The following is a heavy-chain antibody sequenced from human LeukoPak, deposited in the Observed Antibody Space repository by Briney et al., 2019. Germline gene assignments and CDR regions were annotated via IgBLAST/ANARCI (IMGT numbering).Heavy chain of an antibody. CDR1: GYTFTSYY. V-gene: IGHV1-46*01. CDR3: ARCPGGARSPLEAFDI. J-gene: IGHJ3*02. CDR2: INPSGGST. D-gene: IGHD1-26*01. Sequence: ASVKVSFKASGYTFTSYYMHWVRQAPEQGLEWMGIINPSGGSTTYAQKFQGRVTMTRDTSTSIVYMELSSLRSEDTAVYYCARCPGGARSPLEAFDIWGQGTMVTVSS.